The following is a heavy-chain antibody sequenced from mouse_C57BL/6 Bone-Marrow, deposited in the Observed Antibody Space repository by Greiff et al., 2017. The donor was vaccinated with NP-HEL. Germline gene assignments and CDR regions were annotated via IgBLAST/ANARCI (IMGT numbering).Heavy chain of an antibody. J-gene: IGHJ2*01. CDR1: GFNIKDDY. Sequence: VQLQQSGAELVRPGASVKLSCTASGFNIKDDYMHWVKQRPEQGLEWIGWIDPENGDTEYASKFQGKATITADTSSNTAYLQLSSLTSEDTAVYYGTTRDDDFDYWGQGTTLTVSS. V-gene: IGHV14-4*01. D-gene: IGHD2-3*01. CDR2: IDPENGDT. CDR3: TTRDDDFDY.